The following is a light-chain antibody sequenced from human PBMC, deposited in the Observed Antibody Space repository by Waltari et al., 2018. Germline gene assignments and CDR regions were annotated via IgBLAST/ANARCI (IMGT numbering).Light chain of an antibody. V-gene: IGLV1-44*01. J-gene: IGLJ3*02. Sequence: QSVLTQPPSASGAPGQRVTITCSIGSSNIGSNTVNWYQQFPGPAPKLLMFNDDQRASGLPGRFSGSRSVTSASLAISGLQSEDEATYYCAAWDDTLKGLFGGGTTLTVL. CDR3: AAWDDTLKGL. CDR1: SSNIGSNT. CDR2: NDD.